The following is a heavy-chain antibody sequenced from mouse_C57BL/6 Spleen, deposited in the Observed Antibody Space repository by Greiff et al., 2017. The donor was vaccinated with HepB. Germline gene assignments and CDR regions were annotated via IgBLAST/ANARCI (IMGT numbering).Heavy chain of an antibody. J-gene: IGHJ1*03. V-gene: IGHV1-64*01. CDR1: GYTFTSYW. D-gene: IGHD2-3*01. Sequence: QVQLQQPGAELVKPGASVKLSCKASGYTFTSYWMHWVKQSPGQGLEWIGMIHPNSGSTNYNEKFKSKATLTVDKSSSTAYMQLSSLTSEDSAVYYCERYGYYDYFDVWGTGTTVTVSS. CDR2: IHPNSGST. CDR3: ERYGYYDYFDV.